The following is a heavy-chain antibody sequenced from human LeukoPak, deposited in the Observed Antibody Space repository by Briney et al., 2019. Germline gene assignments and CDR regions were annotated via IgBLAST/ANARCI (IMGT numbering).Heavy chain of an antibody. D-gene: IGHD5-18*01. CDR2: IPTSGDI. J-gene: IGHJ6*03. Sequence: SETLSLTCTVSGDSIRNSYWSWIRQPPGKGLEWIGYIPTSGDINYNPSLKRRVTISLQTSKNQVSLKVNSVTAADTAVYFCARVKVNTAMALQYYHYYMDVWGKGTTVIVSS. CDR3: ARVKVNTAMALQYYHYYMDV. V-gene: IGHV4-59*01. CDR1: GDSIRNSY.